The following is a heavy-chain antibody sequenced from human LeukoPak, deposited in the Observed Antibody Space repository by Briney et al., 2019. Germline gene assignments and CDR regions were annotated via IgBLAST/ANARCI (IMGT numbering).Heavy chain of an antibody. Sequence: GGSPRLSCAVSGFTFSNYAMSWVRQAPGKGLEWVSGISGSAGTTYYADSVKGRLTISRDNSKNTLYLQMNSLRAEDTAVYYCAKSRSGSTSCYNYWGQGTQVTVSS. CDR3: AKSRSGSTSCYNY. D-gene: IGHD2-2*02. J-gene: IGHJ4*02. CDR1: GFTFSNYA. CDR2: ISGSAGTT. V-gene: IGHV3-23*01.